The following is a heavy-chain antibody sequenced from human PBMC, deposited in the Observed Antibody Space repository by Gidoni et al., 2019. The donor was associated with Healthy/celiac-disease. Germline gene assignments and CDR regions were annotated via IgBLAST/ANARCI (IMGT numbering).Heavy chain of an antibody. CDR3: ARDGSSSWYPYYYYYYYMDV. Sequence: QVQLVESGGGVVQPGRSLRLSCAASGLPFSSYGMHWVRQAPGKGLEWVAVISYDGSNKYYADSVKGRFTISRDNSKNTLYLQMNSLRAEDTAVYYCARDGSSSWYPYYYYYYYMDVWGKGTTVTVSS. CDR1: GLPFSSYG. CDR2: ISYDGSNK. J-gene: IGHJ6*03. V-gene: IGHV3-30*03. D-gene: IGHD6-13*01.